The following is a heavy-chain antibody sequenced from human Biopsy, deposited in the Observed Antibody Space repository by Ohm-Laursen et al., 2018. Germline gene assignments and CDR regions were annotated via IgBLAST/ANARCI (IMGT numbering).Heavy chain of an antibody. CDR3: ARTRAHNFGALEF. CDR1: GLSLSSTGMR. Sequence: PQTLTLPCRFSGLSLSSTGMRISWVRQPPGKALECLGRIDWDDDKFYSPSLETRLSLSKDTTTNQVVLTLTDVGPEDTATYYCARTRAHNFGALEFWGQGILVTVSS. V-gene: IGHV2-70*04. CDR2: IDWDDDK. D-gene: IGHD1-1*01. J-gene: IGHJ4*01.